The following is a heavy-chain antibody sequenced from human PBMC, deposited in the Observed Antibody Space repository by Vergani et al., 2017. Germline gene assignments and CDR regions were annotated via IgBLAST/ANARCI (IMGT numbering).Heavy chain of an antibody. J-gene: IGHJ4*02. Sequence: QVQLVQSGAEVKKPGASVKVSCKASGYTFTSHDINWVRQATGQGLEWMGWMNPNSGNTGYAQKFQGRVTMTRNTSISTAYMELISLRPEDTAVYYCAREGNYYDSTGFGPGGSFDWGPGTLVTVSS. CDR3: AREGNYYDSTGFGPGGSFD. CDR2: MNPNSGNT. V-gene: IGHV1-8*01. D-gene: IGHD3-22*01. CDR1: GYTFTSHD.